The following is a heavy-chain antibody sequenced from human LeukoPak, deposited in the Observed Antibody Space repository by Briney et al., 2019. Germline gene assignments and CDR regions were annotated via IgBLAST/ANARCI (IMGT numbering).Heavy chain of an antibody. D-gene: IGHD2-2*01. CDR3: ARARRVSVVVPAATHYYYYMDV. Sequence: ASVKVSCKASGYTFTSYDINWVRQAPGQGLEWMGWMDPNRGNTGYAQKFQGRVTITRNTPISTAYMELSSLRSEDTAVYYCARARRVSVVVPAATHYYYYMDVWGKGTTVTVSS. V-gene: IGHV1-8*03. CDR2: MDPNRGNT. CDR1: GYTFTSYD. J-gene: IGHJ6*03.